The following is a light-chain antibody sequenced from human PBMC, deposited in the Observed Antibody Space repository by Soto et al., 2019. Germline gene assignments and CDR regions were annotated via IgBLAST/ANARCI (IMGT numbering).Light chain of an antibody. Sequence: QSPSSLSASVGDRVTITCRASQSINRFLNWYQQKPGKAPKLLIYAASSLESGVPSRFSGSGSGTDFALTISSLQPEDFATYYCQQSYSPPPVTFGQGTRLEIK. CDR3: QQSYSPPPVT. CDR2: AAS. CDR1: QSINRF. V-gene: IGKV1-39*01. J-gene: IGKJ5*01.